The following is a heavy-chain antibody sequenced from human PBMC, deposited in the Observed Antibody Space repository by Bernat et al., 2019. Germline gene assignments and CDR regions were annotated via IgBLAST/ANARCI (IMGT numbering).Heavy chain of an antibody. Sequence: QVQLVQSGAEVKKPGASVKVSCKASGYTFTSYGISWVRQAPGQGLEWMGWISAYNGNTNYAQKLQGRNSMTTDTSTSTDYMELRSMRSDDTAVYYCAREGWYSSGYYFGPNYIWGQGTMVTVSS. CDR3: AREGWYSSGYYFGPNYI. V-gene: IGHV1-18*04. CDR1: GYTFTSYG. J-gene: IGHJ3*02. D-gene: IGHD3-22*01. CDR2: ISAYNGNT.